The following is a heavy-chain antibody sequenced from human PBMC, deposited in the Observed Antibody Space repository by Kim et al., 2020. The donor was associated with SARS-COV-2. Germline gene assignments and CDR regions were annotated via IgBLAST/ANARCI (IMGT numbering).Heavy chain of an antibody. CDR1: GGSISSSSYY. D-gene: IGHD3-3*01. V-gene: IGHV4-39*01. CDR2: IYYSGST. Sequence: SETLSLTCTVSGGSISSSSYYWGWIRQPPGKGLEWIGSIYYSGSTYYNPSLKSRVTISVDTSKNQFSLKLSSVTAADTAVYYCVSQLSNGPSYDFWSGYYRGGAGFDYWGQGTLVTVSS. CDR3: VSQLSNGPSYDFWSGYYRGGAGFDY. J-gene: IGHJ4*02.